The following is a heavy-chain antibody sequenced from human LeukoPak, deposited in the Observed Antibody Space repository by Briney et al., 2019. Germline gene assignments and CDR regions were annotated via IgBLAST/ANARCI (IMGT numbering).Heavy chain of an antibody. CDR1: GYTFTTYG. V-gene: IGHV1-18*01. D-gene: IGHD4-23*01. CDR3: ARDFFLVGNYDLFDP. Sequence: ASVKVSCKASGYTFTTYGISWVRQAPGQGLEWMGWISGYDGHTNYAQKLQGRVAMTTDTSTSTAYMELRSLRSDDTAVYYCARDFFLVGNYDLFDPWGQGTLVTVSS. J-gene: IGHJ5*02. CDR2: ISGYDGHT.